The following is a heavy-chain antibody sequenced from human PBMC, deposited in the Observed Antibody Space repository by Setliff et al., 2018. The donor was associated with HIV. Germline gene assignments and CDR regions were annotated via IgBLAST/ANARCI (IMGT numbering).Heavy chain of an antibody. J-gene: IGHJ6*03. V-gene: IGHV4-39*07. Sequence: SETLSLTCTVSGGSINSTSYYWGWIRQPPGNGLEWIGSIDHTGSTYYKPSLKSRVTISVDTSKNQFSLKLNSVTAADTAVYYCARGRLAAAASRRQFDYCYMDVWTKGTTVTVS. D-gene: IGHD6-13*01. CDR2: IDHTGST. CDR1: GGSINSTSYY. CDR3: ARGRLAAAASRRQFDYCYMDV.